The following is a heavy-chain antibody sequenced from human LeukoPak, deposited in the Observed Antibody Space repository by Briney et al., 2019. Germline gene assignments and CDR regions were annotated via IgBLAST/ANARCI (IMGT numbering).Heavy chain of an antibody. CDR1: GFTFSRYW. J-gene: IGHJ4*02. V-gene: IGHV3-7*01. CDR2: IKEDGSEK. D-gene: IGHD3-10*01. Sequence: GSLRLSCAASGFTFSRYWMKWVRQAPGKGLEWVANIKEDGSEKYYVDSVKGRFTISRDNAKNSLYLQMNSLRAEDTAVYYCARVPSYGDRGPEWGQGPLVTVSS. CDR3: ARVPSYGDRGPE.